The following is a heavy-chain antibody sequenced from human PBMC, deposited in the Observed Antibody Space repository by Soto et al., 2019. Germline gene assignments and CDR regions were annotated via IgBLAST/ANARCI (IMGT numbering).Heavy chain of an antibody. D-gene: IGHD6-19*01. CDR3: ARHPQTIAVAGTEMYYYYGMDV. Sequence: GESLKISCEGSGHSFTSYWISWGRQMPGKGLGGMGRIDPSDSYTNYSPSFQGHVTISADKSISTAYLQWSSLKASDTAMYYWARHPQTIAVAGTEMYYYYGMDVWGQGTTVTVSS. CDR1: GHSFTSYW. V-gene: IGHV5-10-1*01. J-gene: IGHJ6*02. CDR2: IDPSDSYT.